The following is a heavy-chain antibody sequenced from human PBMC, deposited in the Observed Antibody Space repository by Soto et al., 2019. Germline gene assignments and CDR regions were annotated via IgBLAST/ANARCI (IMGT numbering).Heavy chain of an antibody. CDR2: VIPALGTA. CDR1: GGSFSSYV. J-gene: IGHJ4*02. D-gene: IGHD6-6*01. Sequence: QVQLVQSGAEVKKPGSSVKVSCKASGGSFSSYVISWVRQAPGLGLEYMGGVIPALGTANYAQKFQGRVTISAAQSTSTAYMELNSLTSDDTAVYYCARDRGAARREYFFRFWGQGTLVTVSS. CDR3: ARDRGAARREYFFRF. V-gene: IGHV1-69*12.